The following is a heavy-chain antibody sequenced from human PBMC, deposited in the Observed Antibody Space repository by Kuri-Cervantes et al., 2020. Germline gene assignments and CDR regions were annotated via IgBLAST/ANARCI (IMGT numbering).Heavy chain of an antibody. CDR1: GGSFSDYY. J-gene: IGHJ4*02. V-gene: IGHV4-34*01. Sequence: GSLRLSCAVYGGSFSDYYWNWIRQPPGKGLEWIGEINHSGSTNYNPSLKSRVTISVDTSKNQFSLKLSSVTAADTAVYYCAREDGYNLRAEWGQGTLVTVSS. D-gene: IGHD5-24*01. CDR2: INHSGST. CDR3: AREDGYNLRAE.